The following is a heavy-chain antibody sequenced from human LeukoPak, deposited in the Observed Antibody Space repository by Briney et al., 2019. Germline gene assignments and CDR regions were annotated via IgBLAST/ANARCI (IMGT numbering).Heavy chain of an antibody. Sequence: GGSLRLSCAASGFTFSSYAMSWVRQAPGKGLEWVSAISGSGGNTYYADSVKGRFTISRDNSKNTLYLQMNSLRAEDTAVYYCAKGQRLWFGEFSLIYWGQGALVTVSS. J-gene: IGHJ4*02. D-gene: IGHD3-10*01. CDR1: GFTFSSYA. CDR2: ISGSGGNT. V-gene: IGHV3-23*01. CDR3: AKGQRLWFGEFSLIY.